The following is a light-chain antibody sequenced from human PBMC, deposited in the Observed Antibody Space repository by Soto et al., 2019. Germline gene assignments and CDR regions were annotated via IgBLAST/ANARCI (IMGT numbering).Light chain of an antibody. Sequence: DIQMTQSPSILSASVGDRVTITCRASQSISSWLAWYQQKPGKAPNLLIHKASHLESGVPSRFSGSGSGSDFHLTICSLQPDDLPTYYSQLHNSYSWTLGQGTKVDIK. CDR1: QSISSW. J-gene: IGKJ1*01. V-gene: IGKV1-5*03. CDR2: KAS. CDR3: QLHNSYSWT.